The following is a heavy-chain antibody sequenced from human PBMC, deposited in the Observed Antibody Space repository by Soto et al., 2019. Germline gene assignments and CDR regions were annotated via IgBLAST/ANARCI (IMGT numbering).Heavy chain of an antibody. CDR1: GGPISSGDYY. CDR2: IYYSGST. V-gene: IGHV4-30-4*01. D-gene: IGHD1-26*01. CDR3: ARANPIVGAYCFDY. J-gene: IGHJ4*02. Sequence: SETLSLTCTVSGGPISSGDYYWSWIRQPPGKGLEWIGYIYYSGSTYYNPSLKSRVTISVDTSKNQFSLKLSSVTAADTAVYYCARANPIVGAYCFDYWGQGTLVTVSS.